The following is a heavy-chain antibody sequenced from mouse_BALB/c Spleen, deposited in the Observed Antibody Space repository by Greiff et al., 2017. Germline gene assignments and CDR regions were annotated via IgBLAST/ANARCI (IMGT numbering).Heavy chain of an antibody. V-gene: IGHV3-2*02. J-gene: IGHJ4*01. Sequence: EVQLVESGPGLVKPSQSLSLTCTVTGYSITSDYAWNWIRQFPGNKLEWMGYISYSGSTSYNPSLKSRISITRDTSKNQFFLQLNSVTTEDTATYYCARTPIYYDYYAMDYWGQGTSVTVSS. CDR2: ISYSGST. CDR1: GYSITSDYA. D-gene: IGHD2-1*01. CDR3: ARTPIYYDYYAMDY.